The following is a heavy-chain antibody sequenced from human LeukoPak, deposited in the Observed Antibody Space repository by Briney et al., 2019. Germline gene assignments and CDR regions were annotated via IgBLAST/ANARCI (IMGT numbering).Heavy chain of an antibody. CDR2: IHYSGRT. V-gene: IGHV4-39*07. CDR1: GGSISSSSYY. Sequence: PSETLSLTCTVSGGSISSSSYYWGWIRQPPGKGLMWIGSIHYSGRTYSNPSLKSRVTISVDRSKNQFSLKLSSVTAADTAVYYCARDLGNWGQGTLVTVSS. CDR3: ARDLGN. D-gene: IGHD6-13*01. J-gene: IGHJ4*02.